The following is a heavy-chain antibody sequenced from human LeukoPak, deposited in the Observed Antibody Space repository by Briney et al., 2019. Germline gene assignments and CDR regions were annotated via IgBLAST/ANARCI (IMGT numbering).Heavy chain of an antibody. CDR2: IDYSGST. V-gene: IGHV4-59*08. CDR1: GGSISSYY. Sequence: SETLSLTCVVSGGSISSYYWSWIRQPPGKGLEWIGYIDYSGSTNYNPSLKSRVTIAVDPSTSQFSLKLGSVTAADTAVYYCARHRDGAGSYNNYIDPWVQGTLVTVSS. D-gene: IGHD3-10*01. CDR3: ARHRDGAGSYNNYIDP. J-gene: IGHJ5*02.